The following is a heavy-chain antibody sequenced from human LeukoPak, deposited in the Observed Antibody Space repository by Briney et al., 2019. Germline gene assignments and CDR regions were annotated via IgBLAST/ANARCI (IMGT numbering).Heavy chain of an antibody. CDR1: GGTFSSYA. CDR2: IIPIFGTA. J-gene: IGHJ4*02. CDR3: ARGYSYGNTVGY. D-gene: IGHD5-18*01. V-gene: IGHV1-69*13. Sequence: SVKVSCTASGGTFSSYAISWVRQAPGQGLEWMGGIIPIFGTANYAQKFQGRVTITADESTSTAYMELSSLRSEDTAVYYCARGYSYGNTVGYWGQGTPVTVSS.